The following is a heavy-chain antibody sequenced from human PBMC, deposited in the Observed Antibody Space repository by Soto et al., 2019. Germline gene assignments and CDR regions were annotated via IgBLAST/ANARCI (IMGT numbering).Heavy chain of an antibody. CDR3: AKDRGNGDTPNIYSYYGIEV. CDR2: ISGGGGTI. CDR1: GFSFNAYG. Sequence: GGSLRLSCAVSGFSFNAYGMSWVRQAPGKGLEWISFISGGGGTIYYADSVEGRFISSRDNSKSTLYLQMTSLSVDDTAVYYCAKDRGNGDTPNIYSYYGIEVWGQGTTVTVSS. D-gene: IGHD2-21*02. J-gene: IGHJ6*02. V-gene: IGHV3-23*01.